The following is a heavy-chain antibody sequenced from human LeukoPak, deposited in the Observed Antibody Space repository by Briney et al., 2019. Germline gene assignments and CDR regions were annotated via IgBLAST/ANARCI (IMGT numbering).Heavy chain of an antibody. CDR3: ARLDSSSWYYFDY. CDR2: IYYSGST. V-gene: IGHV4-59*08. D-gene: IGHD6-13*01. CDR1: GGSISSYY. Sequence: SETLSLTCTVSGGSISSYYWSWIRQPPGKGLEWIGYIYYSGSTSYNPSLKSRVTISVDTSKNQFSLKLSSVTAADTAVYYCARLDSSSWYYFDYWGQGTLVTVSS. J-gene: IGHJ4*02.